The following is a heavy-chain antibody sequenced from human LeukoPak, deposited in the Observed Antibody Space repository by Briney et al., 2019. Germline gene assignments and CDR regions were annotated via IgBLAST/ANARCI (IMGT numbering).Heavy chain of an antibody. D-gene: IGHD3-10*01. J-gene: IGHJ4*02. V-gene: IGHV3-21*01. CDR3: ARGPYYFGSGD. Sequence: GGSLRLSCAASGFIFNSYTMNWVRQAPGKGLEWVSSISSSSNYIYYADSVKGRFTISRDNAKNTLYLQMNSLRAEDTAVYYCARGPYYFGSGDWGQGTLVTVSS. CDR2: ISSSSNYI. CDR1: GFIFNSYT.